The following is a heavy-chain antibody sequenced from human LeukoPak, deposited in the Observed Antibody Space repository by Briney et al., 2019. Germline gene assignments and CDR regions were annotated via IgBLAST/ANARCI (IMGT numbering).Heavy chain of an antibody. J-gene: IGHJ6*03. CDR2: INHSGST. CDR3: ARGYYMDV. V-gene: IGHV4-34*01. Sequence: PSETLSLTCAVYGGSFSGYYWSWIRQPPGKGLEWIGEINHSGSTNYNPSLKSRVTISVDTSKNQFSLKLSPVTAADTAVYYCARGYYMDVWGKGTTVTVSS. CDR1: GGSFSGYY.